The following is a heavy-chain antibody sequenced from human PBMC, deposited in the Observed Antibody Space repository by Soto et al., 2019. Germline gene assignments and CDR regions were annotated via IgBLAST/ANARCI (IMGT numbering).Heavy chain of an antibody. CDR1: GFTFTSSS. CDR2: IVVGSGNT. J-gene: IGHJ4*03. CDR3: AAPSGGGSYYDRPFDY. V-gene: IGHV1-58*01. Sequence: SVKVSCKASGFTFTSSSVQWVRHARGQRLEGIGWIVVGSGNTNYAQKFQERVTITRDMSTSTAYMELSSLRSEDTAVYYCAAPSGGGSYYDRPFDYWGQGTTVTVSS. D-gene: IGHD1-26*01.